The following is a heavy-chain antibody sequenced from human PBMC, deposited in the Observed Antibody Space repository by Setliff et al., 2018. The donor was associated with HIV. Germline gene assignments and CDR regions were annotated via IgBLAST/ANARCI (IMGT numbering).Heavy chain of an antibody. V-gene: IGHV3-23*05. J-gene: IGHJ4*02. CDR3: ARSTTAD. CDR2: VSNTGRRT. D-gene: IGHD4-17*01. CDR1: TFSVSEYA. Sequence: PGGSLRLSCAASTFSVSEYAMSWVRQAPGKGLEWVSAVSNTGRRTFYAESVKGRFTISKDNFENVVYLQMNSLRSDDTALYYCARSTTADWGQGTMVTVSS.